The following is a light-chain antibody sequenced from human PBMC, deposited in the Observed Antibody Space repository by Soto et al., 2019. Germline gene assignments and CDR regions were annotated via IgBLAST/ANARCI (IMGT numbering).Light chain of an antibody. CDR3: SSYTSDSTYV. CDR2: EVS. CDR1: SSDVGGYTS. V-gene: IGLV2-14*01. J-gene: IGLJ1*01. Sequence: QSALTQPPSLSGSPGQSITISCTGTSSDVGGYTSVSWYQQHPGKAPKLVIYEVSDRPSGVSSRFSGSKSGNTASLTISGLQAEDEAYYYCSSYTSDSTYVFGTGTKLTVL.